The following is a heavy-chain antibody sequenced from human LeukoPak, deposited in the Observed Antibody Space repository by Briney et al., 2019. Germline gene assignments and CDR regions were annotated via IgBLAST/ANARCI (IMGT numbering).Heavy chain of an antibody. CDR3: ARSYGSVSYYKRSPYYFDY. CDR2: ICSNGGST. CDR1: GFTFSSYA. J-gene: IGHJ4*02. D-gene: IGHD3-10*01. Sequence: GESLRLSCAASGFTFSSYAKHWVRQAPGKGLEYVSAICSNGGSTSYANSVKDRFTISRDNSKNTLFLQMGSLRAEDKAVYYCARSYGSVSYYKRSPYYFDYWGQGTLVTVSS. V-gene: IGHV3-64*01.